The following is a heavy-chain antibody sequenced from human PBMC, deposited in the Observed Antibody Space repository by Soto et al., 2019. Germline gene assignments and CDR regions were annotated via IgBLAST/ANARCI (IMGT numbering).Heavy chain of an antibody. D-gene: IGHD3-22*01. CDR3: ARVDFDSNIDY. CDR1: GGTFSSYT. CDR2: LIPILGIA. V-gene: IGHV1-69*02. J-gene: IGHJ4*02. Sequence: QVQLVQSGAEVKKPGSSVKVSCKASGGTFSSYTISWVRQAPGQGLEWMGRLIPILGIANYAQKFQGRVTITADKSTSTAYMELSSLRSEDTAVYYCARVDFDSNIDYWGQGNLVTVSS.